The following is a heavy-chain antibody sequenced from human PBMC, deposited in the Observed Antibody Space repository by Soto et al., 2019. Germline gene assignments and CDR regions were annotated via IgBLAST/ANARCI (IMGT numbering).Heavy chain of an antibody. Sequence: SETLSLTCTVSGGSMSSYYWTWLRQSPGRGLEWIGYISYSGSTYYKPSLKSRVTISADTSKNQFSLRMNSMIAADTAVYYCARAYLDASVGYWGHGTFVTVP. V-gene: IGHV4-59*01. J-gene: IGHJ4*01. D-gene: IGHD2-15*01. CDR2: ISYSGST. CDR1: GGSMSSYY. CDR3: ARAYLDASVGY.